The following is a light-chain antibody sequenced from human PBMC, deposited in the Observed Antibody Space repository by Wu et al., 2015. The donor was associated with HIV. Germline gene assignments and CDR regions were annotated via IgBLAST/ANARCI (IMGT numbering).Light chain of an antibody. CDR1: QGILSY. CDR3: QQYYSYPWT. J-gene: IGKJ1*01. CDR2: AAS. Sequence: AIRMTQSPSSLSASTGDRVTITCRASQGILSYLAWYQQKPGKAPKLLISAASTLQSGVPSRFSGMGSGTDFSLTISCLQSEDFATYYCQQYYSYPWTFGQGTKVEIK. V-gene: IGKV1-8*01.